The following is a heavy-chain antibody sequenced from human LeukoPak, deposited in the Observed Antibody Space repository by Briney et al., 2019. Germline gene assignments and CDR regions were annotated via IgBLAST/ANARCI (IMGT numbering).Heavy chain of an antibody. CDR1: GFTFRSYA. D-gene: IGHD2-15*01. Sequence: GGSLRLSCAASGFTFRSYAMSWVRQAPGKGLEWVSAISGSGGSTYYADSVKGRFTISRDNSKNTLYLQMNSLRAEDTAVFYCAFSRGGEEYYFDYWGQGTLVTVSS. J-gene: IGHJ4*02. CDR2: ISGSGGST. CDR3: AFSRGGEEYYFDY. V-gene: IGHV3-23*01.